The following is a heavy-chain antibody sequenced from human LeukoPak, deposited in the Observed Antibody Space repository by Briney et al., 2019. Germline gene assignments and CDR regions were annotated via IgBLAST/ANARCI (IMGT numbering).Heavy chain of an antibody. CDR2: IFYSGST. CDR3: ATTSSWSYSFDS. Sequence: SETLSLTCIVSGGSITSSSFYWGWIRQPPGKGLEWIGSIFYSGSTYYNPSLESRVSISVDTSKNQFALKLRSVTAADTAVFYCATTSSWSYSFDSWGQGTLATVSS. CDR1: GGSITSSSFY. J-gene: IGHJ4*02. D-gene: IGHD6-13*01. V-gene: IGHV4-39*01.